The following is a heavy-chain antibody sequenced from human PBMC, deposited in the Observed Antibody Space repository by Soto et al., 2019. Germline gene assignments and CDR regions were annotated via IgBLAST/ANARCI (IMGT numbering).Heavy chain of an antibody. D-gene: IGHD3-22*01. CDR3: ARSRTYYYDRSGYYYFDY. CDR2: ISSSGSTI. CDR1: GFTFSSYE. Sequence: PGGSLRLSCAASGFTFSSYEMNWVRQAPGKGLEWVSYISSSGSTIYYADSVKGRFTISRDNAKNSLYLQMNSLRAEDTAVYYCARSRTYYYDRSGYYYFDYWGQGTLVTVSS. J-gene: IGHJ4*02. V-gene: IGHV3-48*03.